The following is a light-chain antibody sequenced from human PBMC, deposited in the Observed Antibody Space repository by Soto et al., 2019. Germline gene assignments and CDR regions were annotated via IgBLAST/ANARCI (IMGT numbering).Light chain of an antibody. CDR2: DVS. V-gene: IGLV2-14*01. J-gene: IGLJ1*01. CDR3: SSYTSSSTFYV. CDR1: SSDVGGYNY. Sequence: QSVLAQPASVSGSPGQSITISCTGTSSDVGGYNYVSWFQQHPGKAPKLMIYDVSNRPSGVSNRFSGSKSGNTASLTISGLQAEDEAGYYCSSYTSSSTFYVFGTGNKVTVL.